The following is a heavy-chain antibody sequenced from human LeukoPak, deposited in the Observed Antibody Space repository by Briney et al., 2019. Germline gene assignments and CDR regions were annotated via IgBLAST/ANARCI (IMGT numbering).Heavy chain of an antibody. V-gene: IGHV1-2*02. Sequence: ASVKVSCKASGYTFSTYDINWVRQATGQGLEWMGWINLNSGGTNYAQRFQGRVTMTRDTSISTAYMELSRLRSDDTAVYYCARDEVVVAANNWFDPWGQGTLVTVSS. CDR1: GYTFSTYD. CDR3: ARDEVVVAANNWFDP. D-gene: IGHD2-15*01. CDR2: INLNSGGT. J-gene: IGHJ5*02.